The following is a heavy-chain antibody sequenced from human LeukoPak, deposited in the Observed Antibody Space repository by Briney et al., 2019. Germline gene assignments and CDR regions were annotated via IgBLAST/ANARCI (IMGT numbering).Heavy chain of an antibody. V-gene: IGHV3-64*02. D-gene: IGHD3-10*01. CDR2: ISSNGVST. CDR3: ARGGPWFGAAFDI. CDR1: GFIFSSYT. Sequence: GGSLRLSCAASGFIFSSYTMHWVRQARGKGLEYVSAISSNGVSTYYGASVKGRFTISRDNSKNTLYLQMGSLRAEDMAVYYCARGGPWFGAAFDIWGQGTMVTVSS. J-gene: IGHJ3*02.